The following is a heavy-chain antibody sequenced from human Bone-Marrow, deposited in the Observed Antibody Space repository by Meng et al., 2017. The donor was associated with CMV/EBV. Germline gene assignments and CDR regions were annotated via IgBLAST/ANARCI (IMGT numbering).Heavy chain of an antibody. CDR1: GGSISSSSYY. Sequence: GSLRLSCTVSGGSISSSSYYWGWIRQPPGKGLEWIGSIYYSGSTYYNPSLKSRVTISVDTSKNQFSLKLSSVTAADTAVYYCARGGCSSTSCYIEGYYYYYYGMDVWGQGTTVTVSS. V-gene: IGHV4-39*07. CDR2: IYYSGST. D-gene: IGHD2-2*02. CDR3: ARGGCSSTSCYIEGYYYYYYGMDV. J-gene: IGHJ6*02.